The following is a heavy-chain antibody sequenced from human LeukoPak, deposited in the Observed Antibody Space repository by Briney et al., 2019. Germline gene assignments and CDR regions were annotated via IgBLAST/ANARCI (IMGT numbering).Heavy chain of an antibody. CDR1: GFTFSSNA. Sequence: GGSLRLSCAASGFTFSSNAISWVRQAPGKGLEWVSVITGDTGSTYYADSVKGRFTISRHNSKNTLSLQMYSLRAEDTAVYYCAKDAVAPGSGGDYFAYWGQGTLVTVSS. CDR3: AKDAVAPGSGGDYFAY. D-gene: IGHD3-10*01. V-gene: IGHV3-23*01. CDR2: ITGDTGST. J-gene: IGHJ4*02.